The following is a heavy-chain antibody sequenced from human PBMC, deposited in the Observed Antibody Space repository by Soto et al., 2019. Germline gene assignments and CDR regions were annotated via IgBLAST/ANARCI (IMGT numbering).Heavy chain of an antibody. V-gene: IGHV3-30*04. Sequence: SLRLSCAASGFIFSHYVMYWVRQAPGKGLEWVAFMSYDGTTKSYADSVKGRFTISRDNSQNTLYLQMNSLRPEDTGVYYCAREVLWSRYFDYWGQGTLVTVSS. J-gene: IGHJ4*02. CDR3: AREVLWSRYFDY. CDR1: GFIFSHYV. D-gene: IGHD3-10*01. CDR2: MSYDGTTK.